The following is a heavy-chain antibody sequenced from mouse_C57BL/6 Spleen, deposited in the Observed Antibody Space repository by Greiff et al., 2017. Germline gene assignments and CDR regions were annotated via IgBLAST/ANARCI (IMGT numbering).Heavy chain of an antibody. CDR2: IDPSDSYT. Sequence: QVHVKQPGAELVKPGASVKLSCKASGYTFTSYWMQWVQQRPGQGLEWIGDIDPSDSYTNYNQKFKGKATLTVDTSSSTAYMQLSSLTSEDSAVYYCSRSRLRGVYYFDYWGQGTTLTVSS. CDR3: SRSRLRGVYYFDY. J-gene: IGHJ2*01. V-gene: IGHV1-50*01. CDR1: GYTFTSYW. D-gene: IGHD2-4*01.